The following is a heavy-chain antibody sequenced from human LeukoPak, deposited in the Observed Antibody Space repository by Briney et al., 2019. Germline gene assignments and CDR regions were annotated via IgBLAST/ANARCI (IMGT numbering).Heavy chain of an antibody. CDR3: AKDTSGYYRPFDY. CDR2: ISGGGGIT. D-gene: IGHD3-22*01. CDR1: GFSFSGYA. V-gene: IGHV3-23*01. J-gene: IGHJ4*02. Sequence: GGSLRVSCAASGFSFSGYAMSWVRQAPGKGLEWVSAISGGGGITYYADSVKGRFTISRDNSRDTLSLQMDSLRAEDTAIYYCAKDTSGYYRPFDYWGQGTLVTVSS.